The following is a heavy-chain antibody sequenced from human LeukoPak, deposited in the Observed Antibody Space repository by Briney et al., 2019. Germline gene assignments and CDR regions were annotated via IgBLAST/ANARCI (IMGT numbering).Heavy chain of an antibody. D-gene: IGHD3-16*02. CDR3: ARGNYDYVWGSYRYSSYFDY. CDR1: GFTFSSYG. Sequence: QPGRSLRLSCAASGFTFSSYGMHWVRQAPGKGLEWVSYISNSGSIIYYADSVKGRFTISRDNPKNSLYLQMNSLRAEDTAVYYCARGNYDYVWGSYRYSSYFDYWGQGTLVTVSS. J-gene: IGHJ4*02. V-gene: IGHV3-48*04. CDR2: ISNSGSII.